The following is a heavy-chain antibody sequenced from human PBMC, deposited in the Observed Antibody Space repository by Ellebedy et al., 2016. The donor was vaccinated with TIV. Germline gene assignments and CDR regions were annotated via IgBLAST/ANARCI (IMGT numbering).Heavy chain of an antibody. CDR1: GFSLSNVIMS. J-gene: IGHJ4*02. CDR2: IFSNDEK. CDR3: ARTLLYCGGDCSYHFDY. V-gene: IGHV2-26*01. Sequence: SGPTLVKPTETLTLTCTVSGFSLSNVIMSVSWIRQPPGKALEWLAHIFSNDEKSYSTSLKSRLTISKDTAKSQVVLTMTNMDPVDTATYHCARTLLYCGGDCSYHFDYWGQGTLVTVSS. D-gene: IGHD2-21*02.